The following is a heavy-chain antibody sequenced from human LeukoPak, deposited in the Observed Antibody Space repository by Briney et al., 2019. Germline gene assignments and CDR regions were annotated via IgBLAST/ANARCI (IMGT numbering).Heavy chain of an antibody. CDR3: ATVPAYYDFWSGYPNWFDP. J-gene: IGHJ5*02. CDR2: FDPEDGET. D-gene: IGHD3-3*01. V-gene: IGHV1-24*01. CDR1: GYTLTELS. Sequence: ASVKVSCKVSGYTLTELSMHWVRQAPGKRLEWMGGFDPEDGETIYAQKFQGRVTMTEDTSTDTAYMELSSLRSEDTAVYYCATVPAYYDFWSGYPNWFDPWGQGTLVTVSS.